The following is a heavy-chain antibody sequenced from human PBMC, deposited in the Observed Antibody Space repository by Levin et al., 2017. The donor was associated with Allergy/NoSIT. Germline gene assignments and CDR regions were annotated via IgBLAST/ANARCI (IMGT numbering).Heavy chain of an antibody. CDR2: INPNSGGT. D-gene: IGHD2-2*01. CDR1: GYTFTGYY. Sequence: ASVKVSCKASGYTFTGYYMHWVRQAPGQGLEWMGWINPNSGGTNYAQKFQGRVTMTRDTSISTAYMELSRLRSDDTAVYYCARGRDIVVVPAHYWGQGTLVTVSS. J-gene: IGHJ4*02. CDR3: ARGRDIVVVPAHY. V-gene: IGHV1-2*02.